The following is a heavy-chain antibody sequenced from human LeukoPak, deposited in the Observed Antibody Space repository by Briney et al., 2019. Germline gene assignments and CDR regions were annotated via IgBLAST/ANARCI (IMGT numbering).Heavy chain of an antibody. CDR3: ARAPGYNWNRAEKNL. CDR1: GFTFSSYS. J-gene: IGHJ4*02. Sequence: PGGSLRLSCAASGFTFSSYSMNWVRQAPGKGLEWVSSISSSSSYIYYADSVKGRFTISRDNAKNSLYLQMNSLRAEDTAVYYCARAPGYNWNRAEKNLWGQGTLVTVSS. CDR2: ISSSSSYI. D-gene: IGHD1-20*01. V-gene: IGHV3-21*01.